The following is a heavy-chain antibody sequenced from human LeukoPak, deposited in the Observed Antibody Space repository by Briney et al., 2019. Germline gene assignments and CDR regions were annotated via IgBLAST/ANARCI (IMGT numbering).Heavy chain of an antibody. CDR1: GYTFTSYG. Sequence: ASVKVSCKASGYTFTSYGISWVRQAPGQGREWMGWISAYNGNTNYAQKLQGRVTMTTDTSTSTAYMELRSLRSDDTAVYYCARDRHCSGGSCYSSWNYYYYMDVWGKGTTVTVSS. CDR2: ISAYNGNT. V-gene: IGHV1-18*01. J-gene: IGHJ6*03. D-gene: IGHD2-15*01. CDR3: ARDRHCSGGSCYSSWNYYYYMDV.